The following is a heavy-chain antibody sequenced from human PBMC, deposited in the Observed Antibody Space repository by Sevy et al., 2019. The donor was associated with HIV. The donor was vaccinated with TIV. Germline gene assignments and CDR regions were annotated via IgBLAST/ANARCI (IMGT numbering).Heavy chain of an antibody. J-gene: IGHJ5*02. CDR3: ARHIRGWYFGNWFDP. CDR2: IYYSGST. Sequence: SETLSLTCTVSGGSISSSSYYWGWIRRPPGKGLEWIGSIYYSGSTYYNPSLKSRVTISVDTSKNQFSLKLSSVTTADTAVYYCARHIRGWYFGNWFDPWGQGTLVTVSS. D-gene: IGHD6-19*01. CDR1: GGSISSSSYY. V-gene: IGHV4-39*01.